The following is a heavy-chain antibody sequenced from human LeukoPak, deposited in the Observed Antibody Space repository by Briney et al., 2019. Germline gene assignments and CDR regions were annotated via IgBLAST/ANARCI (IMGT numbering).Heavy chain of an antibody. V-gene: IGHV7-4-1*02. CDR3: ASEAVAYQDY. CDR1: GYTFTSYA. CDR2: INTNTGNP. Sequence: GSSVKVSCKASGYTFTSYAMNWVRQAPGQGLEWMGWINTNTGNPTYAQGFTGRFVFSLDTSVSAAYLQISSLKAEDTAVYYCASEAVAYQDYWGQGTLVTVSS. J-gene: IGHJ4*02. D-gene: IGHD6-19*01.